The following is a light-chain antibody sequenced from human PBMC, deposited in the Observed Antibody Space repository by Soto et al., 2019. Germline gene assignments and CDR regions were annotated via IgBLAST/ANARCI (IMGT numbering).Light chain of an antibody. Sequence: DIQMTQSPSTLSASVGDRVTITCRASQSISSWLAWYQQKPGKAPNLLIYDASSLESGVPSRFSGSGSGTEFTLTISSXQPDDFATYYCQQYNSYSPTFGQGTKVDIK. CDR2: DAS. J-gene: IGKJ1*01. CDR3: QQYNSYSPT. V-gene: IGKV1-5*01. CDR1: QSISSW.